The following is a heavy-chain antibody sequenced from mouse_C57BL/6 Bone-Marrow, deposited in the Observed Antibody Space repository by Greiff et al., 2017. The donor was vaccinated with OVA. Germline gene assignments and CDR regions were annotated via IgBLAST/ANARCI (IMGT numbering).Heavy chain of an antibody. CDR3: ARRGLGGYYGN. D-gene: IGHD2-3*01. V-gene: IGHV1-81*01. Sequence: VKLMESGAELARPGASVKLSCKASGYTFTSYGISWVKQRTGQGLEWIGEIYPRSGNTYYNEKFKGKATLTADKSSSTAYMELRSLTSEDSAVYFCARRGLGGYYGNWGQGTTLTVSS. J-gene: IGHJ2*01. CDR2: IYPRSGNT. CDR1: GYTFTSYG.